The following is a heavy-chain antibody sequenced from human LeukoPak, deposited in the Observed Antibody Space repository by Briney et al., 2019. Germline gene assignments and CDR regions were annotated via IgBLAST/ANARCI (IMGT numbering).Heavy chain of an antibody. CDR1: GGSFSGYY. CDR2: INHSGST. Sequence: SETLSLTCAVYGGSFSGYYWSWIRQPPGKGLEWIGEINHSGSTNYNPSLKSRVTVSVDTSKSQFSLKLSSVTAADTAVYYCARVYGPGIYNWFDPWGQGTLVTVSS. CDR3: ARVYGPGIYNWFDP. V-gene: IGHV4-34*01. J-gene: IGHJ5*02. D-gene: IGHD3-10*01.